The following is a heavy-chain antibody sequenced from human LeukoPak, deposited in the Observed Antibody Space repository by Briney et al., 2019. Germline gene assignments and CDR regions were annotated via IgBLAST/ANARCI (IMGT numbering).Heavy chain of an antibody. CDR1: GGSISSGSYY. V-gene: IGHV4-61*02. CDR2: IYTSGST. Sequence: SQTLSLTCTVSGGSISSGSYYWSWIRQPAGKGLEWIGRIYTSGSTNYNPSLKSRVTISVDTSKNQFSLKLSSVTAADTAVYYCARFNWGSFDYWGQGTLVTVSS. D-gene: IGHD7-27*01. CDR3: ARFNWGSFDY. J-gene: IGHJ4*02.